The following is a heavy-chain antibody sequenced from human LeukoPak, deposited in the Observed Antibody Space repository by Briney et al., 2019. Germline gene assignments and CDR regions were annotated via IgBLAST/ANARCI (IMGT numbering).Heavy chain of an antibody. Sequence: PGGSLRLSCAASGVTFSNYAMSWVRQAPGKGLEWVSGISGSGGSTYYADSVKGRVTISRDNSKNTLYLQMNSLRAEDTAVYYCAKVNWDDAFDIWGQGTMVTVSS. D-gene: IGHD1-1*01. CDR3: AKVNWDDAFDI. CDR2: ISGSGGST. CDR1: GVTFSNYA. V-gene: IGHV3-23*01. J-gene: IGHJ3*02.